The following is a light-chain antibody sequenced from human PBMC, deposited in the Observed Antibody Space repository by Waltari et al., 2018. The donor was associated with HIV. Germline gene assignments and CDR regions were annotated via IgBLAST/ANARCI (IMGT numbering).Light chain of an antibody. V-gene: IGLV2-11*01. Sequence: QSALTPPPPMSGSPGSFVTIYFHRTSSDLGAYSSVSWYQQHPGKAPKPMIYDVNKRPSGVPDRFSGSKSGNTASLNISGLQAEDESDYYCCSYAGIWGVFGTGTKVTVL. J-gene: IGLJ1*01. CDR1: SSDLGAYSS. CDR2: DVN. CDR3: CSYAGIWGV.